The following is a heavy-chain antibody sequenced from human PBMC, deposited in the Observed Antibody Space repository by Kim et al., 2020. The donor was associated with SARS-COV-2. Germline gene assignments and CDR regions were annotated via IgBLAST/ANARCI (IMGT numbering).Heavy chain of an antibody. CDR1: GGSISSSCYS. J-gene: IGHJ3*02. V-gene: IGHV4-39*01. Sequence: SETLSLTCTVSGGSISSSCYSWGWIRQHTGKRLKRIGSIYYSGSTYYNPSLKSQVTISVDTSKNQFSLKLSSVTAADTAVYYCARPLVDTAMAEGGMAAFDRWGQGTKVTDSS. CDR2: IYYSGST. D-gene: IGHD5-18*01. CDR3: ARPLVDTAMAEGGMAAFDR.